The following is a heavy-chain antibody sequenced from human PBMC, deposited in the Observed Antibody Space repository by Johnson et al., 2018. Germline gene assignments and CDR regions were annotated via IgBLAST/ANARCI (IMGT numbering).Heavy chain of an antibody. J-gene: IGHJ6*03. CDR3: AKDMLKWAPYYYYYMDV. CDR2: ISWNSGSI. Sequence: EVQLVESGGGLVQPGRSLRLSCAASGFTFDDYAMHWVRQAPGKGLEWVSGISWNSGSIGYADSVKGRFTISRDNAKNSLYLQMNSLRAEDTALYYCAKDMLKWAPYYYYYMDVWGKGTTVTVSS. D-gene: IGHD2-15*01. V-gene: IGHV3-9*01. CDR1: GFTFDDYA.